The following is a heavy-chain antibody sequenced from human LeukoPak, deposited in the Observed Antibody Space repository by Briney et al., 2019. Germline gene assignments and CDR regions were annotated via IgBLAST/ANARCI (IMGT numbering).Heavy chain of an antibody. CDR1: GFTFSSYA. D-gene: IGHD5-18*01. CDR3: ARVGRGYSYGYLGLDY. CDR2: ISSNGGST. V-gene: IGHV3-64*01. J-gene: IGHJ4*02. Sequence: GGSLRLSCAASGFTFSSYAMHWVRQAPGKGLEYVSAISSNGGSTYYANSVKGRFTISRDNSKNTLYLQMGSLRAEDMAVYYCARVGRGYSYGYLGLDYWGQGTLVIVSS.